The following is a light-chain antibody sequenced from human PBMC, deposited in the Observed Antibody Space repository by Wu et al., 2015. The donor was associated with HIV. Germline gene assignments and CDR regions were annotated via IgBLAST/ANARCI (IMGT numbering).Light chain of an antibody. CDR3: QQYGSSPLFT. CDR2: GAS. V-gene: IGKV3-20*01. CDR1: QSISNNY. Sequence: EIVLTQSPGTLSLSPGERATLSCRASQSISNNYLAWYQQKPGQPPRVLIYGASSRATGIPDRFSGSGSGTDFTLTISRLEPEDFAVYYCQQYGSSPLFTFGPGTKVDIK. J-gene: IGKJ3*01.